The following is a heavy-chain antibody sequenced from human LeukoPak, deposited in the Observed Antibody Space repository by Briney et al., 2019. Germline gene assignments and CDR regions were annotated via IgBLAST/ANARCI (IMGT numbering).Heavy chain of an antibody. V-gene: IGHV1-18*04. CDR2: INAYNGNT. Sequence: ASVKVSCKASGYTFTDYYIHWVRQAPGQGLEWMGWINAYNGNTNYAQKLQGRVTMTTDTSTSTAYMELRSLRSDDTAVYYCARDWGIAAAGLFDYWGQGTLVTVSS. CDR1: GYTFTDYY. J-gene: IGHJ4*02. CDR3: ARDWGIAAAGLFDY. D-gene: IGHD6-13*01.